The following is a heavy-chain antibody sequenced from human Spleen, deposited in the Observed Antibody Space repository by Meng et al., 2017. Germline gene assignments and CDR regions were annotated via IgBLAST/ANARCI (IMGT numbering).Heavy chain of an antibody. Sequence: GESLKISCVASGFTFGSYAINWVRQAPGKGLEWVSTISDSGDDTYYADSVKGRFTISRDNSKNTLYLQMNSLGAEDTAVYYCTIYIRGHIWGKGTMVTVSS. D-gene: IGHD6-19*01. CDR1: GFTFGSYA. CDR3: TIYIRGHI. CDR2: ISDSGDDT. V-gene: IGHV3-23*01. J-gene: IGHJ3*02.